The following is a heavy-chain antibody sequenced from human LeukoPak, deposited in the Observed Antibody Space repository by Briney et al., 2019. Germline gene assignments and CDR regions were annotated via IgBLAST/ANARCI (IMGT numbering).Heavy chain of an antibody. Sequence: VKPGGSLRLSCAASGFTLSSYEMNWVRLAPGKGLEWISYISRTGNSIYYADSVKGRFTISRDSAKNSLYLQMNSLRAEDTAVYYCARGPYSSNWYVDYWGQGTLVTVAS. CDR2: ISRTGNSI. CDR1: GFTLSSYE. CDR3: ARGPYSSNWYVDY. J-gene: IGHJ4*02. D-gene: IGHD6-13*01. V-gene: IGHV3-48*03.